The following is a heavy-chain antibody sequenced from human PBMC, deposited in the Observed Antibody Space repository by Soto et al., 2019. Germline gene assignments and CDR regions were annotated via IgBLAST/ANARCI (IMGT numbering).Heavy chain of an antibody. J-gene: IGHJ4*02. CDR3: AREGGFSERQQFDS. CDR2: IKPIFGTT. D-gene: IGHD3-3*01. V-gene: IGHV1-69*01. Sequence: QVQLVQSGAEVKKPGSSVKVSCTASGDTFSRYAISWVRQAPGQGLEWMGGIKPIFGTTNYAQKFRGRVTITADESTGTAYMELISLRFEDTAVYYCAREGGFSERQQFDSWGQGTLVTVSS. CDR1: GDTFSRYA.